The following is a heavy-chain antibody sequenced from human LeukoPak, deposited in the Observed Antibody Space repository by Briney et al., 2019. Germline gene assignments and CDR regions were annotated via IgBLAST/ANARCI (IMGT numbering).Heavy chain of an antibody. D-gene: IGHD5-24*01. Sequence: SETLSLTCAVSGYSISSGYYWGWIRQAPGKGLEWIGSIYQSGSTYYNPSLKSRVTMSVDTSKNQFSLKLSSVTAADTAVYYCARACRDGYFDYWGQGTLVTVSS. CDR2: IYQSGST. J-gene: IGHJ4*02. V-gene: IGHV4-38-2*01. CDR3: ARACRDGYFDY. CDR1: GYSISSGYY.